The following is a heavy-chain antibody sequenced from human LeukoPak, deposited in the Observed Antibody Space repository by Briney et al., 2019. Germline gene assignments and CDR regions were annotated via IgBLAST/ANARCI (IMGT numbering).Heavy chain of an antibody. CDR2: MHQSGTI. D-gene: IGHD3-10*01. V-gene: IGHV4-4*02. CDR1: GGSISSSDW. CDR3: ASADYYRIDF. Sequence: PSETLSLTCAVSGGSISSSDWWSWVRQPPGKGLEWIGEMHQSGTINYNPSLKSRVTMSVDKSKNQFTLKLSSVTAADTAVYFCASADYYRIDFWGQGTLITVSS. J-gene: IGHJ4*02.